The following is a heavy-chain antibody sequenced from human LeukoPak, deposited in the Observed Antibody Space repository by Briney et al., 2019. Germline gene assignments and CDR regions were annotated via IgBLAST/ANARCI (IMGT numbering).Heavy chain of an antibody. J-gene: IGHJ6*03. CDR1: GYTFTDYY. D-gene: IGHD5-18*01. V-gene: IGHV1-8*02. CDR3: ARGPDTADYYYYYMGV. CDR2: INPNSGNT. Sequence: ASVKVSCKASGYTFTDYYIHWVRQAPGQGLEWMGWINPNSGNTGYAQKFQGRITMTRNTSISTAYMELSSLRSEDTAVYYCARGPDTADYYYYYMGVWGKGTTVTISS.